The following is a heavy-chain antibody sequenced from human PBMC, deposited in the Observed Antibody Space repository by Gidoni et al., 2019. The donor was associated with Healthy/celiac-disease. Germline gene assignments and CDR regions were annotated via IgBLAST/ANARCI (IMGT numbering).Heavy chain of an antibody. Sequence: QVQLVQSGAEVKKPGASVQVSCTASGYTFTGYYMPWVRQAPGQGLEWRGWINPNSGGTNYAQKFQGRVTMTRDTSISTAYMELSRLRSDDTAVYYCARVTDYRLRYFDWLLTDNDAFDIWGQGTMVTVSS. CDR3: ARVTDYRLRYFDWLLTDNDAFDI. V-gene: IGHV1-2*02. J-gene: IGHJ3*02. D-gene: IGHD3-9*01. CDR1: GYTFTGYY. CDR2: INPNSGGT.